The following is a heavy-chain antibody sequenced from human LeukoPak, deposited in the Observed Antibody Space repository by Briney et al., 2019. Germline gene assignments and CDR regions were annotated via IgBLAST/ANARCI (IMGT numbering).Heavy chain of an antibody. D-gene: IGHD1-14*01. CDR1: RFTFSSYS. J-gene: IGHJ4*02. V-gene: IGHV3-21*01. Sequence: GGSLRLSCTASRFTFSSYSMNWVRQVPGKGMEWVSSISSSSSYIYYADSVKGRFTISRDNAKNSLYLQMNSPRAEDTAVYYCARAGGDYFDYWGQGTLVTVSS. CDR2: ISSSSSYI. CDR3: ARAGGDYFDY.